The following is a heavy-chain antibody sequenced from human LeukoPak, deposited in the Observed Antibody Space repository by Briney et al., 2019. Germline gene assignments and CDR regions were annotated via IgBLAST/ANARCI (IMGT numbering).Heavy chain of an antibody. V-gene: IGHV3-30-3*01. J-gene: IGHJ5*02. CDR2: ISYDGSNK. CDR1: GFTFSSYA. Sequence: PGGSLGLSCAASGFTFSSYAMHWVRQAPGKGLEWVAVISYDGSNKYYTDSVKGRFTISRDNSKNTLYLQMNSLRAEDTAVYYCARADGDGYNGLSWFDPWGQGTLVTVSS. D-gene: IGHD5-24*01. CDR3: ARADGDGYNGLSWFDP.